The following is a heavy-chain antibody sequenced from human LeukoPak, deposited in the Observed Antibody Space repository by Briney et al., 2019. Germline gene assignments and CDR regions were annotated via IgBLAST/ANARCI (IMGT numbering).Heavy chain of an antibody. CDR1: GGTFSSYA. V-gene: IGHV1-69*13. D-gene: IGHD2-2*02. Sequence: SVKVSCKASGGTFSSYAISWVRQAPGQGLEWMGGIIPIFGTANYAQKFQGRVTITADESTSTAYMELSSLRSEDTAVYYCATVGYCSSTSCYMVDVWGKGTTVTVSS. CDR3: ATVGYCSSTSCYMVDV. J-gene: IGHJ6*04. CDR2: IIPIFGTA.